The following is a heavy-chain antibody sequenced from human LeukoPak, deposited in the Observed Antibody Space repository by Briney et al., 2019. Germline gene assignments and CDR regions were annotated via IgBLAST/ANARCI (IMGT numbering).Heavy chain of an antibody. D-gene: IGHD1-26*01. Sequence: SETLSLTCAVSGDSSSSSIYYWGWIRQPPGKGLEWIGSIDYSGSTYYNPSLKSRATISIDTSKNQFSLKLSSVTAADTAVYYCAREGIVGATWSPHDAFDIWGQGTMVTVSS. J-gene: IGHJ3*02. V-gene: IGHV4-39*07. CDR1: GDSSSSSIYY. CDR2: IDYSGST. CDR3: AREGIVGATWSPHDAFDI.